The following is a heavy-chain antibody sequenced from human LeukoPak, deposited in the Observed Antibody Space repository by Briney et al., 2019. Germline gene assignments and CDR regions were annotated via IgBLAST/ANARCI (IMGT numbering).Heavy chain of an antibody. CDR1: GFTVSRNS. Sequence: KPGGSLRLSCAASGFTVSRNSMNWVRQAPGKGLEWVSSISSGSSPIYYADSLRGRFTISRDNAKNSLFLQMNSLRAEDTAVYYCAREPSGVLGLDCWGQGTLVTVSS. CDR2: ISSGSSPI. V-gene: IGHV3-21*06. J-gene: IGHJ4*02. CDR3: AREPSGVLGLDC. D-gene: IGHD3-10*01.